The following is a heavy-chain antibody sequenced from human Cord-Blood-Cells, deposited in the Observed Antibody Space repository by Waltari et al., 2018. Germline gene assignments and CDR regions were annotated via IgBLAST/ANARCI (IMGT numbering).Heavy chain of an antibody. D-gene: IGHD7-27*01. Sequence: EVQLLESGGGLVQPGGSLRLSCAASGFTFSSYAMSWVRQAPGKGLEWVSAISGGGGSTYYADSVKGRVTISRDNSKNTLYLQMNSLRAEDTAVYYCAKARNWGFLHFDYWGQGTLVTVSS. CDR3: AKARNWGFLHFDY. CDR1: GFTFSSYA. J-gene: IGHJ4*02. CDR2: ISGGGGST. V-gene: IGHV3-23*01.